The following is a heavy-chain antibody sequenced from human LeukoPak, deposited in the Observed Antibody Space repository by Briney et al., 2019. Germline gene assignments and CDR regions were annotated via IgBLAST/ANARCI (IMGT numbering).Heavy chain of an antibody. D-gene: IGHD3-10*01. V-gene: IGHV3-74*01. CDR3: GRDWDGVRGVKIDS. CDR1: GFTFSTNW. CDR2: ISSDGSST. Sequence: PGGSLRLSCAASGFTFSTNWMHWVRQVPGKGLEWVSRISSDGSSTSYADSVKGRFTISRDNSKNTLFLQMNSLRAEDTAVYYCGRDWDGVRGVKIDSWGQETLVIVSS. J-gene: IGHJ4*02.